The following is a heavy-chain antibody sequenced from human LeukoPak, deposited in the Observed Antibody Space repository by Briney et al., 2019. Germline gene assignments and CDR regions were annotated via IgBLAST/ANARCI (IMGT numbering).Heavy chain of an antibody. Sequence: ASVKVSCKASGYTFTDYRIYWVRQAPGQGLEWMGYINPNSGDTKYGQRFQGRVTRSRDTSIRTAYMELSSLRSDDTAVYYCARITGFYLGQGTLVTVSS. CDR2: INPNSGDT. V-gene: IGHV1-2*02. J-gene: IGHJ4*02. CDR3: ARITGFY. D-gene: IGHD1-14*01. CDR1: GYTFTDYR.